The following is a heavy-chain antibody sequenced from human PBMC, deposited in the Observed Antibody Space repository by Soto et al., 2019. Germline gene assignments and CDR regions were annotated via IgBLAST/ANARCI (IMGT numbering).Heavy chain of an antibody. CDR3: ARAAIHGSSWYFWFDP. CDR2: IIPMFGTT. Sequence: SVKVSCKTSGGTFSSRAINWVRQAPGRGLEWMGGIIPMFGTTNYAQKFKGRVTISADESTSTAYMELSSLRSEDAAGYYCARAAIHGSSWYFWFDPWGQGTQVTVSS. V-gene: IGHV1-69*13. D-gene: IGHD6-13*01. J-gene: IGHJ5*02. CDR1: GGTFSSRA.